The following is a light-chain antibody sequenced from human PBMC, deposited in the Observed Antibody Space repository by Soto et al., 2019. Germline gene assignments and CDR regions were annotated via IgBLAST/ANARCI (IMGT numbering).Light chain of an antibody. Sequence: EVLMTQSPDTLYVSPGERVTLSCRASQSVSDNLAWYQQKPGQGPRLLVYRASTRTLGIPARFSGSESGTEFTLTISSLQSEDFAVYYCQQYQNLWTFGQGTKVDIK. CDR2: RAS. CDR1: QSVSDN. CDR3: QQYQNLWT. J-gene: IGKJ1*01. V-gene: IGKV3-15*01.